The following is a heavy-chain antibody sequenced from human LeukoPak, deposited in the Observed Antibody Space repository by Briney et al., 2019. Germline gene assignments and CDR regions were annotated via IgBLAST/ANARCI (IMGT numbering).Heavy chain of an antibody. CDR3: ARGRYTYAGYYFDY. D-gene: IGHD5-18*01. V-gene: IGHV4-38-2*02. CDR2: IYHSGST. CDR1: GYSISSGYY. J-gene: IGHJ4*02. Sequence: KASETLSLTCTVSGYSISSGYYWGWIRQPPGKGLEWIGSIYHSGSTYYNPSLKSRVTISVDTSKNQFSLKLSSVTAADTAVYYCARGRYTYAGYYFDYWGQGTLVTVSS.